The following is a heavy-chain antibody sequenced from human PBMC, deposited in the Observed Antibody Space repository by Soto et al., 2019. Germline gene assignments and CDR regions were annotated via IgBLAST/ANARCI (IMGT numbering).Heavy chain of an antibody. Sequence: SETLSLTCTVSGGSISSSSYYWGWIRQPPGKGLEWIGSIYYSGSTYYNPSLKSRVTISVDTSKNQFSLKLSSVTAADTAVYYCAREYCGGDCYSGEYFDYWGQGTLVTVSS. CDR2: IYYSGST. CDR3: AREYCGGDCYSGEYFDY. CDR1: GGSISSSSYY. V-gene: IGHV4-39*01. D-gene: IGHD2-21*01. J-gene: IGHJ4*02.